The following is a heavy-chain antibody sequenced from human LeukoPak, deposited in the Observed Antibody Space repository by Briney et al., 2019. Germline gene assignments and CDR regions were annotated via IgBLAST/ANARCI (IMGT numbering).Heavy chain of an antibody. D-gene: IGHD2-2*01. CDR2: IYHSGST. J-gene: IGHJ4*02. V-gene: IGHV4-38-2*02. CDR3: ARELENEVVPAVISK. Sequence: SETLSLTCTVSGYSISSGYYWGWIRQPPGKGLEWIGSIYHSGSTYYNPSLKSRVTISVDTSKNQFSLKLSSVTAGDTDVYYCARELENEVVPAVISKWGQGTLVTVPS. CDR1: GYSISSGYY.